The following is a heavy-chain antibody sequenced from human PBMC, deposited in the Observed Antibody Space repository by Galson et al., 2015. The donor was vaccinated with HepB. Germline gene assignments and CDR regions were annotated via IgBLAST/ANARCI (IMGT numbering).Heavy chain of an antibody. CDR3: ARTPNCSGGSCYSVEAWSWFDP. V-gene: IGHV4-39*01. CDR1: GGSLSSSSYY. J-gene: IGHJ5*02. Sequence: ETLSLTCTVSGGSLSSSSYYWGWIRQPPGKGLEWIGSIYYSGSTYYNPSLKSRVTISVDTSKNQFSLKLSSVTAADTAVYYCARTPNCSGGSCYSVEAWSWFDPRGQGTLVTVSS. CDR2: IYYSGST. D-gene: IGHD2-15*01.